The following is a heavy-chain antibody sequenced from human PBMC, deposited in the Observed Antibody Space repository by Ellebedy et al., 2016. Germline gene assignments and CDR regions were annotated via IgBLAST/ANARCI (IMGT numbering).Heavy chain of an antibody. CDR1: GGSISSYY. CDR3: ARGRITMIVVVLLDAFDI. Sequence: SETLSLTCTVSGGSISSYYWSWIRQPPGKGLEWIGYIYYSGSTNYNPSLKSRVTISVDTSKNRFTLKLSSVTAADTAVYYCARGRITMIVVVLLDAFDIWGQGTMVTVSS. D-gene: IGHD3-22*01. J-gene: IGHJ3*02. V-gene: IGHV4-59*08. CDR2: IYYSGST.